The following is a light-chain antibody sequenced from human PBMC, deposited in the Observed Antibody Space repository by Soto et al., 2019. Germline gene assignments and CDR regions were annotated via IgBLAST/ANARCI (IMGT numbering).Light chain of an antibody. CDR2: AAS. V-gene: IGKV1-39*01. Sequence: DIQTTQSPSSLSASVGDRVTITCRTSQSISSFLNWYQQKPGKVPKLLIYAASTLQSGVPSRFSGSASGTDFTLTISSLQPEDFATYYCQQSYSTPHTFGQGTKLEI. CDR1: QSISSF. J-gene: IGKJ2*01. CDR3: QQSYSTPHT.